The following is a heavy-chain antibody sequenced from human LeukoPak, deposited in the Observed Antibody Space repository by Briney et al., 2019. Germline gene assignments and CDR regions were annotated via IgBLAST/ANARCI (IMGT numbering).Heavy chain of an antibody. V-gene: IGHV3-49*03. CDR1: GFTFSDYY. Sequence: QPGGSLRLSCAASGFTFSDYYMSWIRQAPGKGLEWVGFITSKAYGGTTEYAASVKGRFTISRDDSKSIAYLQMNSLKTEDTAVYYCTQVRSGASGYWGQGTLVTVSS. D-gene: IGHD3-10*01. CDR3: TQVRSGASGY. CDR2: ITSKAYGGTT. J-gene: IGHJ4*02.